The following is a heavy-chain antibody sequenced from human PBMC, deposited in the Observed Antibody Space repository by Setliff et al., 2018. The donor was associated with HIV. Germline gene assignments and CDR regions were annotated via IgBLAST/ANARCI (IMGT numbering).Heavy chain of an antibody. J-gene: IGHJ4*02. CDR2: IHHTGHI. Sequence: SQTLSLTCAVSGHAISSGYYWGWIRQPPGKGLEWIGEIHHTGHINYNPSFKSRVTMSLDMSTNQFSLKMASMTAADSAVYYCARFDVTPMTTRDYWGQGTQVTVSS. CDR1: GHAISSGYY. CDR3: ARFDVTPMTTRDY. V-gene: IGHV4-38-2*01. D-gene: IGHD4-17*01.